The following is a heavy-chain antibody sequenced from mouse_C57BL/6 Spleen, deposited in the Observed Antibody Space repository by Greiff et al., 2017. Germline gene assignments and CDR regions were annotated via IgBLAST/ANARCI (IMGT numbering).Heavy chain of an antibody. Sequence: VQLQQPGAELVRPGSSVKLSCKASGYTFTSYWMHWVKQRPIQGLEWIGNIDPSDSETHYNQKFKDKATLTVDKSSSTAYMQLSSLTSEDSAVYNCARSGYYDYDGYYWGQGTTLTVSS. D-gene: IGHD2-4*01. CDR2: IDPSDSET. CDR1: GYTFTSYW. J-gene: IGHJ2*01. CDR3: ARSGYYDYDGYY. V-gene: IGHV1-52*01.